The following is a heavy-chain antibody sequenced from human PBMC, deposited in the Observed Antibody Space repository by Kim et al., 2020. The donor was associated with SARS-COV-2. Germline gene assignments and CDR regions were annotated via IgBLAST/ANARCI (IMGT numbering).Heavy chain of an antibody. CDR3: AKDRTYYYGSGSYCDY. V-gene: IGHV3-23*01. CDR2: ISGSGGST. J-gene: IGHJ4*02. CDR1: GFTFSSYA. D-gene: IGHD3-10*01. Sequence: GGSLRLSCAASGFTFSSYAMSWVRQAPGKGLEWVSAISGSGGSTYYADSVKGRFTISRDNSKNTLYLQMNSLRAEDTAVYYCAKDRTYYYGSGSYCDYWGQGTLVTVSS.